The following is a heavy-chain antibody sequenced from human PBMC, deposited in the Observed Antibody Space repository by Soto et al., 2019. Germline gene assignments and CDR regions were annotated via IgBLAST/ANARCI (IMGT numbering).Heavy chain of an antibody. CDR1: EFTFSSYA. Sequence: EVQLLESGGGLVQPGGSLRLSCAASEFTFSSYARRWARQPPGKGLDWVSAISGSGGSTYYADSVKGRFTISRDNSKNTLYLQMNSLRAEDTAVYYCARRGSGSYYDYWGQGTLVTVSS. J-gene: IGHJ4*02. V-gene: IGHV3-23*01. CDR2: ISGSGGST. CDR3: ARRGSGSYYDY. D-gene: IGHD1-26*01.